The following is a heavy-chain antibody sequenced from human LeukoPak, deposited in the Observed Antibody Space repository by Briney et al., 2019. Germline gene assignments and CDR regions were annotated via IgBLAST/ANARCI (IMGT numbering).Heavy chain of an antibody. CDR3: ARVHSLEAFEI. Sequence: GASVKVSCKASGYTFTGYYMHWVRQAPGQGLEWMGWINPNSGGTNYAQKCQGRVTMTRDTSISIAYMELSRLRSDDTAVYYCARVHSLEAFEIWVQGTMVTVSS. V-gene: IGHV1-2*02. CDR1: GYTFTGYY. J-gene: IGHJ3*02. CDR2: INPNSGGT. D-gene: IGHD1-26*01.